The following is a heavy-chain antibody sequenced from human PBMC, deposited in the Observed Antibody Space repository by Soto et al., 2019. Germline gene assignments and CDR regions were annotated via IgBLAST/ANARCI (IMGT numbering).Heavy chain of an antibody. CDR3: ARGYYGAGDSIYYGLDV. Sequence: ASVKVSCKASGYTLTDYYIHWVRQAPGQGLEWMGWINPNSGRSKCAEKFQDWVTMTRETSISTAHMELSRLKSDDTAVYYCARGYYGAGDSIYYGLDVWGQGTTVTVSS. V-gene: IGHV1-2*04. CDR1: GYTLTDYY. CDR2: INPNSGRS. J-gene: IGHJ6*02. D-gene: IGHD3-10*01.